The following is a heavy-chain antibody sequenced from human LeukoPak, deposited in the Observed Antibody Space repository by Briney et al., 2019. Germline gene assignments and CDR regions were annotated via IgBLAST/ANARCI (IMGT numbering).Heavy chain of an antibody. J-gene: IGHJ4*02. CDR3: ARREDSSGYSDF. CDR1: GYSFTNYW. D-gene: IGHD3-22*01. CDR2: LYPRDSDT. V-gene: IGHV5-51*01. Sequence: GESLKISCKASGYSFTNYWIAWVRQMPGKGLEWMGILYPRDSDTRYSPSFQGQVAISADKSINTAYLHWNTLKASDSAMYYCARREDSSGYSDFWGQGTLVTVSS.